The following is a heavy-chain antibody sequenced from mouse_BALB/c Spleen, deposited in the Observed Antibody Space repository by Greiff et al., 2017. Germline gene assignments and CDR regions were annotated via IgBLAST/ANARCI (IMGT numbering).Heavy chain of an antibody. Sequence: EVKLVESGGGLVKPGGSLKLSCAASGFTFSDYYMYWVRQTPEKRLEWVATISDGGSYTYYPDSVKGRFTISRDNAKNNLYLQMSSLKSEDTAMYYCARGGGTKDFAYWGQGTLVTVSA. D-gene: IGHD2-14*01. CDR2: ISDGGSYT. CDR1: GFTFSDYY. J-gene: IGHJ3*01. CDR3: ARGGGTKDFAY. V-gene: IGHV5-4*02.